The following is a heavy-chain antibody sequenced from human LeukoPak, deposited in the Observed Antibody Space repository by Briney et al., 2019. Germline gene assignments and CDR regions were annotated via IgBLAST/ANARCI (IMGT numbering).Heavy chain of an antibody. J-gene: IGHJ4*02. CDR3: ARAVLDSSGYYYEYYFDY. V-gene: IGHV4-59*01. CDR2: IYYSGST. D-gene: IGHD3-22*01. CDR1: GGSISSYY. Sequence: PSETLSLTCTVSGGSISSYYWSWIRQPPGKGLEWIGYIYYSGSTNYNPSLKSRVTISVDTSKNQISLKLSSVTAADTAVYYCARAVLDSSGYYYEYYFDYWGQGTLVTVSS.